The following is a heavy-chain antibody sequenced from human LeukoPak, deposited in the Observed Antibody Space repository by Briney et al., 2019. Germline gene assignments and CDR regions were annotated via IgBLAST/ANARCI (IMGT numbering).Heavy chain of an antibody. CDR3: ARDEFDSGSYYNVNFEH. CDR1: GFTFEIYW. V-gene: IGHV3-7*04. Sequence: GGSLRLSCAASGFTFEIYWMSWVRQAPGKGLEWVANIRKDGSEKNYVDSVKGRFTISRDNAKNSLYLQMNSLRAEDTAVYYCARDEFDSGSYYNVNFEHWGQGILVTVSS. CDR2: IRKDGSEK. J-gene: IGHJ4*02. D-gene: IGHD3-10*01.